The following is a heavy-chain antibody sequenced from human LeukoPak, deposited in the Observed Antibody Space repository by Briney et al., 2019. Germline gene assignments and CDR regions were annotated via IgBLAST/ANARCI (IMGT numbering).Heavy chain of an antibody. CDR2: INPNSGGT. J-gene: IGHJ4*02. Sequence: ASVKVSCKASGYTFTDYYMHWVRQAPGQGLEWMAWINPNSGGTNYAQKFQGRVTMTWDTSISTAYMDLSRLKSDDTAVYYCARGPRYYDSSGYRLEYWGQGTLITVSS. CDR3: ARGPRYYDSSGYRLEY. V-gene: IGHV1-2*02. D-gene: IGHD3-22*01. CDR1: GYTFTDYY.